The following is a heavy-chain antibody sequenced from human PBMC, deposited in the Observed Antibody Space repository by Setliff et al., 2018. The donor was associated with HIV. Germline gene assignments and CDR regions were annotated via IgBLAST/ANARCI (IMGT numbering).Heavy chain of an antibody. D-gene: IGHD6-19*01. CDR3: ARLGSGWSDSYYYAMDI. Sequence: ASVKVSCKASGDTFNNCAVTWVRQAPGQGLEWMGWISTYSDETSYSQNLQGRLTMTIDTSTSRAYMELRSLRSDDTAMYFCARLGSGWSDSYYYAMDIWGQGTTVTVSS. CDR2: ISTYSDET. V-gene: IGHV1-18*01. CDR1: GDTFNNCA. J-gene: IGHJ6*02.